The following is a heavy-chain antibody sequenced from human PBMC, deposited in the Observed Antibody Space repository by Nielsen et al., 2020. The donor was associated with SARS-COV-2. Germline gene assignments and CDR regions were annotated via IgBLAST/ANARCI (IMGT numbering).Heavy chain of an antibody. CDR1: GFTFNIYA. D-gene: IGHD3-10*01. CDR2: ISASGGST. V-gene: IGHV3-23*01. J-gene: IGHJ3*02. Sequence: GESLKISCIASGFTFNIYAMAWVRRTPGRGLQWVSGISASGGSTYYTDSVKGRFAVSRDNSRNTLYLQMHSLRVEDTALYYCAKDDVVRGDAFDIWDTGTTVTVSS. CDR3: AKDDVVRGDAFDI.